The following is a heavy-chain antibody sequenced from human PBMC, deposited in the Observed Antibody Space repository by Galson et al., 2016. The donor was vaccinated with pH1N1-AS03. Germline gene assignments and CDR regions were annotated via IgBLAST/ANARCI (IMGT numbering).Heavy chain of an antibody. CDR2: IIPMIGTA. D-gene: IGHD3-10*01. CDR1: GGTFSSDG. V-gene: IGHV1-69*13. Sequence: SVKVSCKASGGTFSSDGISWVRQAPGQGPEWMGGIIPMIGTANYAQKFQGRVTITADESTSTAYMEMSSLTSEDTAVYYCAREVSYGSGRRDVFDFWGQGTMSPSLQ. J-gene: IGHJ3*01. CDR3: AREVSYGSGRRDVFDF.